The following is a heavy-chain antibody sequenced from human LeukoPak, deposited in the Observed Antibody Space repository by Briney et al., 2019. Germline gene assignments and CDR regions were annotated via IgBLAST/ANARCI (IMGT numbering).Heavy chain of an antibody. J-gene: IGHJ4*02. CDR2: ISPSGATI. CDR3: ARSVGGTAADLDY. D-gene: IGHD1-26*01. CDR1: GFIFINYD. V-gene: IGHV3-48*02. Sequence: PGGSLRLSCAASGFIFINYDMNWVRQASGKGLEWASYISPSGATISYADSVKGRFTISRDKAKNSLYLQMNSLRDDDTAVYYCARSVGGTAADLDYWGQGTLVTVSS.